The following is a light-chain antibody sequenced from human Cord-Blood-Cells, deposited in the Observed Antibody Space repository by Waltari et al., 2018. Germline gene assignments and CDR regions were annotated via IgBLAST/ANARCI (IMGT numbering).Light chain of an antibody. CDR3: QQYGSSLFT. Sequence: EIVLTQSPGTLSLSPGERATLSCRASQSVSSSYLAWYQQKPGQAPRPLIYGASSRATGIPDRFSGSVSGTDFTLTISRLESEDFAVYYCQQYGSSLFTFGPGTKVDIK. CDR2: GAS. V-gene: IGKV3-20*01. CDR1: QSVSSSY. J-gene: IGKJ3*01.